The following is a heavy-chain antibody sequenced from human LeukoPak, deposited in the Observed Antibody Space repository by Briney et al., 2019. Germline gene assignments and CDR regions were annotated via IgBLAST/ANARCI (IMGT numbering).Heavy chain of an antibody. CDR2: IKSKTDGGTT. D-gene: IGHD1-14*01. V-gene: IGHV3-15*01. Sequence: GGSLRLSCAVSGFTLSKAWMSWVRQAPGKGLEWVGRIKSKTDGGTTDYAAPVKGRFTISRDDSKNTLYLQMNSLKSEDTAVYYCTTELDVRPNHYWGQGTLVTVSS. CDR3: TTELDVRPNHY. J-gene: IGHJ4*02. CDR1: GFTLSKAW.